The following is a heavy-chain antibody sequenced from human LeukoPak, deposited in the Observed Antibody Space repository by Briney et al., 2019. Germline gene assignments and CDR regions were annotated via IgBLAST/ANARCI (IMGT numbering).Heavy chain of an antibody. CDR2: INPSGGST. V-gene: IGHV1-46*01. CDR1: GYTFTSYC. CDR3: ARDSWGYGYFDY. D-gene: IGHD5-18*01. J-gene: IGHJ4*02. Sequence: ASVKVSCKASGYTFTSYCMHWVRQAPGQGLEWMGIINPSGGSTSYAQKFQGRVTITRDTSTSTVYMELSSLRSEDTAVYYCARDSWGYGYFDYWGQGTLVTVSS.